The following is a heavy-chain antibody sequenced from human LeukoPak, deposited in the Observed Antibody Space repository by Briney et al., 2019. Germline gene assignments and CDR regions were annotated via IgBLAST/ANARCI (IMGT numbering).Heavy chain of an antibody. J-gene: IGHJ4*02. Sequence: NPSETLSLTCTVSGGSISSGDYYWSWIRQPPGKGLEWIGYIYYSGSTYYNPSLKSRVTISVDTSKNQFSLKLSSVTAADTAVYYCARRWRSTRYYFDYWGQGTLVTVSS. D-gene: IGHD4-23*01. CDR2: IYYSGST. V-gene: IGHV4-30-4*01. CDR3: ARRWRSTRYYFDY. CDR1: GGSISSGDYY.